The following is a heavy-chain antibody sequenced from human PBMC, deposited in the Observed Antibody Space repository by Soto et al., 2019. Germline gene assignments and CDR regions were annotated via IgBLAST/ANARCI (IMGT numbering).Heavy chain of an antibody. V-gene: IGHV4-31*03. J-gene: IGHJ5*02. D-gene: IGHD3-10*01. Sequence: QVQLVESGPGLVKPSQTLSLTCTVSGDRITTGAYDWTWVRQHPVKGLEWIGHIYYTGNTYYNPSLKSRLTISLDTSKNQISLNLKSVTAAYTDVYYCARGSRLDPWGQGTLVTVSS. CDR1: GDRITTGAYD. CDR2: IYYTGNT. CDR3: ARGSRLDP.